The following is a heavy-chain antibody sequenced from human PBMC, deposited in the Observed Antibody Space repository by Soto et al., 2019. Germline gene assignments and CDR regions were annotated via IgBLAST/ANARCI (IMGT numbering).Heavy chain of an antibody. V-gene: IGHV4-31*03. CDR1: GGSISSGGYY. Sequence: QVQLQESGPGLVKPSQTLSLTCTVSGGSISSGGYYWSWIRQHPGKGLEWIGYIYYSGSTYYNPSIKSRVTISVDTSKNQFSLKLSSVTAADTAVYYCARGGFTYYYGSGGIAYWGQGTLVTVSS. J-gene: IGHJ4*02. CDR2: IYYSGST. CDR3: ARGGFTYYYGSGGIAY. D-gene: IGHD3-10*01.